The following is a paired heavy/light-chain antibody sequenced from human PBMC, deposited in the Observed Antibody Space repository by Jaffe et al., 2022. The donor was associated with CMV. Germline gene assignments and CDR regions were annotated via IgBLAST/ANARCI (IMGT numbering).Heavy chain of an antibody. V-gene: IGHV4-31*03. D-gene: IGHD3-10*01. J-gene: IGHJ3*02. CDR3: AVGSSNIDALNI. CDR1: GDSISSGGYH. Sequence: QVQLQESGPGLVKPSQTLSLTCTVSGDSISSGGYHWSWIRQHPGKGLEWIGYIYNTGSTYYNPSLESRITISIDTSKNQFSLKLTSVTAADTAVYYCAVGSSNIDALNIWGQGTMVTVSS. CDR2: IYNTGST.
Light chain of an antibody. CDR3: QQRSRT. CDR1: QSVRNY. CDR2: DVS. Sequence: EVVLTQSPATLSLSPGERATLSCRASQSVRNYLAWYQQKPGQAPRLLIYDVSKRATGIPARFSGSGSGTDFTLTISALETEDFAVYYCQQRSRTFGQGTKVEIK. J-gene: IGKJ1*01. V-gene: IGKV3-11*01.